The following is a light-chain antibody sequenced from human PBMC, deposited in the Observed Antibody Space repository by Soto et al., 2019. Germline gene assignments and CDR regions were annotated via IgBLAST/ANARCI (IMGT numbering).Light chain of an antibody. CDR2: DAS. J-gene: IGKJ2*01. CDR1: QSVSSY. Sequence: EIVLTQSPATLSLSPGERATLSCRASQSVSSYLAWYQQKPGQAPRLLIYDASNRATGIPARFSGSGSGTDXXXXXXXXEPEXFAVXXXXXRSNWPLYTFGQGNKLEIK. V-gene: IGKV3-11*01. CDR3: XXRSNWPLYT.